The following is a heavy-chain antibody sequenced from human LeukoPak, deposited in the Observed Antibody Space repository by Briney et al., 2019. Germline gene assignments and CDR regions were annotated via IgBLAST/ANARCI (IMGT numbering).Heavy chain of an antibody. Sequence: HTGGSLRLTCAASGFTFSSYAMHWVRQAPGKGLEWVAMFSYDGSIRYNADSVQGRFTISRDTSQNTLDLQMDSLRPDDTAVYYCARGYRPYDDAFDIWGHGTLVTVSS. CDR2: FSYDGSIR. J-gene: IGHJ3*02. V-gene: IGHV3-30*01. D-gene: IGHD3-16*02. CDR1: GFTFSSYA. CDR3: ARGYRPYDDAFDI.